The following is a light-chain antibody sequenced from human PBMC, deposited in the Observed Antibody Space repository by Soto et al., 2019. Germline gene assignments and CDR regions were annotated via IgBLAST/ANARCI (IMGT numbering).Light chain of an antibody. Sequence: EIVLTQSPGTLSLSPGERATLSCRASQSVSSSYLAWYQQKPGQAPRLLIYGASSRATGIPDRFSRSGSGTDFTLTISRQEPEDCAVYYCQQYGSSPRTFGQGTKVEIK. V-gene: IGKV3-20*01. CDR2: GAS. CDR1: QSVSSSY. CDR3: QQYGSSPRT. J-gene: IGKJ1*01.